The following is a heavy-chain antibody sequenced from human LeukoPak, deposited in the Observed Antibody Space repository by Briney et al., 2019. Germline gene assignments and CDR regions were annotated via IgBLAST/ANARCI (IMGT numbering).Heavy chain of an antibody. Sequence: PGGSLRLSCAASGFTFSSYWMAWVRQAPGKGLEWVANINQDGSHKYYVDSVKGRFTISRDNAKNSRYLQMNSLRAEDTAVYYCARDWEQQLATISMDVWGQGTTVTVSS. CDR3: ARDWEQQLATISMDV. CDR2: INQDGSHK. V-gene: IGHV3-7*03. CDR1: GFTFSSYW. D-gene: IGHD6-13*01. J-gene: IGHJ6*02.